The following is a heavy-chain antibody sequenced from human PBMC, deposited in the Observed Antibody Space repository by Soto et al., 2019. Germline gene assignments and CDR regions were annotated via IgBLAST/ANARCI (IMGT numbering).Heavy chain of an antibody. D-gene: IGHD1-26*01. Sequence: QVHLVQSGAEVKKPGSSVKVSCKASGGTFSSYAISWVRQDPGQGLEWMGGIIPIFGTANYAQKFQGRVTITADKSTSTGYKELSSLRSEDKAVYYCARVRALGATTEFDYLGQGTLVTVSS. CDR2: IIPIFGTA. CDR1: GGTFSSYA. J-gene: IGHJ4*02. CDR3: ARVRALGATTEFDY. V-gene: IGHV1-69*06.